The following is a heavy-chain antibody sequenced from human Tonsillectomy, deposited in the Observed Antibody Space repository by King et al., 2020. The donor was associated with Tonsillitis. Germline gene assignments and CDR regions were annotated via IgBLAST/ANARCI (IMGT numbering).Heavy chain of an antibody. Sequence: VQLVESGAEVKKPGESLKISCEGSGYTFSNYWIAWVRQKPGKGLEYMGVIYPDDSDSRYSSSFRGQVTFSADNSISTAYLHWSSLKASDTAIYYCARRSKVAVAGSFDIWGQGTLVIVSS. J-gene: IGHJ4*02. CDR3: ARRSKVAVAGSFDI. CDR1: GYTFSNYW. D-gene: IGHD6-19*01. CDR2: IYPDDSDS. V-gene: IGHV5-51*01.